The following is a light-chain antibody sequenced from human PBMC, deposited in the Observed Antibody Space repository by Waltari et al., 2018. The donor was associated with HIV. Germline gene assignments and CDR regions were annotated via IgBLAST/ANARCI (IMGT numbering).Light chain of an antibody. CDR2: AAY. Sequence: DIQMTQSPSSLSASVGDRVTITCRASQGISNYLAWYQQKPGKVHKLLIYAAYTLQSGVPSRFSGSGAGTDVTLTISSLQPEDVATYYCQKYNSAPHTFGQGTKLEI. CDR1: QGISNY. J-gene: IGKJ2*01. CDR3: QKYNSAPHT. V-gene: IGKV1-27*01.